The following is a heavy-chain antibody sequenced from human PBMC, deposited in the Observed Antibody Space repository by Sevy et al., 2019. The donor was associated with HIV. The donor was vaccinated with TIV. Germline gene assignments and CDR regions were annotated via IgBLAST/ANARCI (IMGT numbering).Heavy chain of an antibody. V-gene: IGHV3-72*01. CDR3: ATHAGIAAAGSVFDY. D-gene: IGHD6-13*01. Sequence: GGSLRLSCAASGFTFSDHYMEWVRQAPGKGLEWVGRTRNKADSYTTEYAESVKGRFTISRDDSKNSLYLQMNSLKTEDTAVYYCATHAGIAAAGSVFDYWGQGSLVTVSS. CDR1: GFTFSDHY. J-gene: IGHJ4*02. CDR2: TRNKADSYTT.